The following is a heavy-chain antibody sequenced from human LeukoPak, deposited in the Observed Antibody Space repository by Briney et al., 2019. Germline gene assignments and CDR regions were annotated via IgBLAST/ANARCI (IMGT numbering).Heavy chain of an antibody. CDR3: ARVPYLDQLLQNPYYYGMDV. V-gene: IGHV4-61*01. J-gene: IGHJ6*02. CDR2: IYYSGST. Sequence: KASETLSLTCTVSGGSVSSGSYYRSWIRQPPGKGLEWIGYIYYSGSTNYNPSLKSRVTISVDTSKNQFSLKLSSVTAADTAVYYCARVPYLDQLLQNPYYYGMDVWGQGTTVTVSS. CDR1: GGSVSSGSYY. D-gene: IGHD2-2*01.